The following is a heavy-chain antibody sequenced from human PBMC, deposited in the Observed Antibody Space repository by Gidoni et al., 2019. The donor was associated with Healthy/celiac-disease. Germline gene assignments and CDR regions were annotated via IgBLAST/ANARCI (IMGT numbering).Heavy chain of an antibody. CDR1: GFTFSSYS. CDR3: ARDRPRSDY. J-gene: IGHJ4*02. D-gene: IGHD6-6*01. Sequence: EVQLVESGGGLVRPGGSLRLSCAASGFTFSSYSMNWVRQAPGKGLEWVLSISSRSSYIHYVDSVKGRFTISRDNAKNSLYLQMNSLRAEDTAVYYCARDRPRSDYWGQGTLVTVSS. CDR2: ISSRSSYI. V-gene: IGHV3-21*01.